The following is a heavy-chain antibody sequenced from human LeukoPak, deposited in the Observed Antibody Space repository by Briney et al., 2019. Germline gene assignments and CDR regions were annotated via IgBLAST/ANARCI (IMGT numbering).Heavy chain of an antibody. D-gene: IGHD3-3*01. CDR2: ISTDGGST. J-gene: IGHJ4*02. V-gene: IGHV3-64*02. CDR3: ARDSGSGYRQFDC. Sequence: GGSLRLSCAASGFIFSSYAMHWVRQAPWKGLEYVSGISTDGGSTFYAESVQGRFTISRDNSKNTVYLQLGSLRADDMAVYYCARDSGSGYRQFDCWGQGTLVTVSS. CDR1: GFIFSSYA.